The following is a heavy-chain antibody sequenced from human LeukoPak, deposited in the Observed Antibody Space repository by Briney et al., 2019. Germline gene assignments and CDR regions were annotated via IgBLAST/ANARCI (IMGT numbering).Heavy chain of an antibody. Sequence: ASVKVSCKASGYTFITYGISWVRQAPGQGLEWMGWISAYNGNTDYAQNLQGRVTMTTDTSTSTAYMELRSLRSEDTAVYYCASAKESSSWYKYWGQGTLVTVSS. D-gene: IGHD6-13*01. CDR3: ASAKESSSWYKY. J-gene: IGHJ4*02. CDR2: ISAYNGNT. CDR1: GYTFITYG. V-gene: IGHV1-18*01.